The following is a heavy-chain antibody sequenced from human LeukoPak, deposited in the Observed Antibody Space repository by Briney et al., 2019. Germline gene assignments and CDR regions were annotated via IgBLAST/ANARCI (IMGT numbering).Heavy chain of an antibody. V-gene: IGHV3-7*01. D-gene: IGHD6-13*01. J-gene: IGHJ6*03. CDR1: GFTFSGLW. CDR3: ARTRIASAGRTYYYMDV. Sequence: GGSLRLSCAASGFTFSGLWMSWVRQAPGKGLEWVANIKQDGSEQYYVDSVKGRFTISRDNAKNSLYLRMNILRVEDTAVYYCARTRIASAGRTYYYMDVWGKGTTVTVSS. CDR2: IKQDGSEQ.